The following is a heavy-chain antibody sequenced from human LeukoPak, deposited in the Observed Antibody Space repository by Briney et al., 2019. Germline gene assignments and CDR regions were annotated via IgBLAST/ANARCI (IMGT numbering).Heavy chain of an antibody. CDR2: ISAGGRTT. Sequence: PGGSLRLSCAVSGLTFSNLKMNWVRQAPGKGLEWVSYISAGGRTTFYADSVKGRFTISRDNAKNSLYLQMNSLRAEDTALYYCAKDLNYKWELRGRDAFDIWGQGTMVTVSS. V-gene: IGHV3-48*03. J-gene: IGHJ3*02. CDR1: GLTFSNLK. CDR3: AKDLNYKWELRGRDAFDI. D-gene: IGHD1-26*01.